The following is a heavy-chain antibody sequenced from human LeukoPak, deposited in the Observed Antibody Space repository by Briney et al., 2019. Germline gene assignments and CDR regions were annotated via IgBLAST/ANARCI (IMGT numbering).Heavy chain of an antibody. D-gene: IGHD3/OR15-3a*01. V-gene: IGHV4-38-2*02. CDR3: ARQTGSGLFILP. CDR1: SYSINSGYY. CDR2: IYRSGST. Sequence: SETLSLTCTVSSYSINSGYYWGWIRQPPGKGREWIGNIYRSGSTYYNPSLESRVTISIDMSKNQFSLRLRSVTAADTAVYYCARQTGSGLFILPGGQGTLVTVSS. J-gene: IGHJ4*02.